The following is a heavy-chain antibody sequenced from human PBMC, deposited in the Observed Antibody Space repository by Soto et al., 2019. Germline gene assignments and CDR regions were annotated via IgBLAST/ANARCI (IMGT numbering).Heavy chain of an antibody. D-gene: IGHD6-19*01. V-gene: IGHV1-2*02. CDR2: INPNNGGT. J-gene: IGHJ4*02. CDR1: GYSFTGNS. CDR3: ARVGSGWYPYDSFDY. Sequence: ASVKVSCKASGYSFTGNSMHWVRQAPGQGLEWMGWINPNNGGTNYAQKFQGRVTMTRNTSISTAYMELSSLRSEDTAVYYCARVGSGWYPYDSFDYWGQGTLVTVSS.